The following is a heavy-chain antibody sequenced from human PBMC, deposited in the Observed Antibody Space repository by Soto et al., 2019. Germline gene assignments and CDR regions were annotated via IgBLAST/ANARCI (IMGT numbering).Heavy chain of an antibody. Sequence: QLQLQESGPGLVKPSETLSLTCTVSGGSISSSSYYWGWLRQPPGKGLEWIGSIYYSGSTYYNPSLKSRVTISVDTSKDQFSLKLSSVNAAATAVYYCARTPPSYYYYMYVWGKGNTATVSS. CDR1: GGSISSSSYY. J-gene: IGHJ6*03. CDR2: IYYSGST. CDR3: ARTPPSYYYYMYV. V-gene: IGHV4-39*01.